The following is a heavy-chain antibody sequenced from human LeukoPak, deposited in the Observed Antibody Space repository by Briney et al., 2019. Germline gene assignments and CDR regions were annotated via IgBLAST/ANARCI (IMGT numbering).Heavy chain of an antibody. V-gene: IGHV3-11*04. CDR1: GFTFSDSY. Sequence: GGSLRLSCAASGFTFSDSYLSWIRQAPGKGLEWVSYISSSGSTMYYADSVMGRFTISRDNAKDSLFLQMNSLRAEDTALYYCAGDVSRHPAYSSSWYAPSFDYWGQGTLVTVS. J-gene: IGHJ4*02. CDR2: ISSSGSTM. D-gene: IGHD6-13*01. CDR3: AGDVSRHPAYSSSWYAPSFDY.